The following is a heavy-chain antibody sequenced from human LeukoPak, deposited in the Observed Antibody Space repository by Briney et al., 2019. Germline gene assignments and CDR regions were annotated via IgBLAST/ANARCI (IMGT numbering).Heavy chain of an antibody. CDR1: GITLSGHW. J-gene: IGHJ5*02. Sequence: GGSLRLSCAASGITLSGHWMHWVRQTPGKGLVWVSRINGDGSSTAYADSVKGRFTISRDNAKNTVYLQMNSLRVDDTAVYYCAREELEPSTHPFDPWGQGTLVTVSS. D-gene: IGHD1-7*01. V-gene: IGHV3-74*03. CDR2: INGDGSST. CDR3: AREELEPSTHPFDP.